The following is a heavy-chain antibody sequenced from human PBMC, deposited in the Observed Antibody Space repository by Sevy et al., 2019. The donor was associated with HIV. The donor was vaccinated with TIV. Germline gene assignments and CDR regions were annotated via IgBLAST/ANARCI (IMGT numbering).Heavy chain of an antibody. V-gene: IGHV3-33*01. CDR1: GFTFSNYA. J-gene: IGHJ4*02. D-gene: IGHD3-22*01. CDR2: IWSDGAYQ. CDR3: ARGGYYYDNAAYYALDS. Sequence: GGSLRLSCAATGFTFSNYAMHWVRQAPGKGMEWVAIIWSDGAYQYHGDSVKGRFTISRDKSKNTLYLQMNNVRVEDTAVYYSARGGYYYDNAAYYALDSWGQGTLVTVSS.